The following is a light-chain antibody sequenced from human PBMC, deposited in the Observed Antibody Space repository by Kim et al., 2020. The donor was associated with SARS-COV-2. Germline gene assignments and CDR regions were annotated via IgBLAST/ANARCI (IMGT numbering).Light chain of an antibody. CDR3: QQYNSYSFT. CDR2: KAS. V-gene: IGKV1-5*03. Sequence: ASVGDRVTITCRASQSISSWLAWYQQKPGKAPKLLIYKASNLESGVPSRFSGSGSGTEFTLTISSLQPDDFATYYCQQYNSYSFTFGPGTKVDIK. J-gene: IGKJ3*01. CDR1: QSISSW.